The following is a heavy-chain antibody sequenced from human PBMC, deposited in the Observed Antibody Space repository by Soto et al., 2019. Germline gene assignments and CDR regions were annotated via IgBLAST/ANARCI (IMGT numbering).Heavy chain of an antibody. Sequence: GGSLRLSCAASGFTFSNAWMNWVRQAPGKGLEWVGRIKSKTDGGTTDYAATVKGRFTISRDDSKNTLYLQMNSLKTEDTAVYYCTTRETGLYYYYYYGMDVWGQGTTVTVSS. CDR3: TTRETGLYYYYYYGMDV. D-gene: IGHD3-9*01. CDR1: GFTFSNAW. CDR2: IKSKTDGGTT. J-gene: IGHJ6*02. V-gene: IGHV3-15*07.